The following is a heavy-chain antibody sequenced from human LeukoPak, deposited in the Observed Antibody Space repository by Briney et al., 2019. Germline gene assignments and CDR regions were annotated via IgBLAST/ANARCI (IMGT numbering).Heavy chain of an antibody. CDR1: GGSISSYY. J-gene: IGHJ3*02. CDR3: ARHVVAARDAFDI. V-gene: IGHV4-59*08. Sequence: SETLSLTCTVSGGSISSYYWSWIRQPPGKGLEWIGYMYNSGNTNYNPSLKSRVTISADTSKNEFSLKLTSVTAADTAVYYCARHVVAARDAFDIWGQGTIVTVSS. D-gene: IGHD6-25*01. CDR2: MYNSGNT.